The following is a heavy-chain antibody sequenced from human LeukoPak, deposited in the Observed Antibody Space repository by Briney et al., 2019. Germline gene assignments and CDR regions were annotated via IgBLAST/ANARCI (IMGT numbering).Heavy chain of an antibody. CDR1: GYTFTSYY. D-gene: IGHD5-12*01. J-gene: IGHJ4*02. CDR3: AREIQRLLLAFVDAAYFDY. CDR2: INPSGGST. V-gene: IGHV1-46*01. Sequence: ASVKVPCKASGYTFTSYYMHWVRQAPGQGLEWMGIINPSGGSTSYAQKFQGRVTMTRDTSTSTVYMELSSLRSEDTAVYYCAREIQRLLLAFVDAAYFDYWGQGTLVTVSS.